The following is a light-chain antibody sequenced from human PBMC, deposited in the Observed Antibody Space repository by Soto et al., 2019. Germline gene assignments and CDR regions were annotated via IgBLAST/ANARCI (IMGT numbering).Light chain of an antibody. V-gene: IGKV1-27*01. J-gene: IGKJ2*01. CDR1: QGISYY. CDR3: QKYSSALYT. Sequence: DIRMTQSPSSLSASVGDRVTITCRASQGISYYLAGSQQKPGKVPKLLIYGASTLQSGFPSRFSGSGSGTDLNLTIRSLQPEYDATNYCQKYSSALYTFGQGPKLEIK. CDR2: GAS.